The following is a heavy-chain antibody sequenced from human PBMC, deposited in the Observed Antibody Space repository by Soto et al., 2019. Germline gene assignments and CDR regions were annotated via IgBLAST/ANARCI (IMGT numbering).Heavy chain of an antibody. CDR3: ARGGRYCSSTSCYRGYYYYYGMDV. V-gene: IGHV1-2*04. D-gene: IGHD2-2*02. J-gene: IGHJ6*01. Sequence: ASVKVSCKASGYTFTGYYMHWVRQAPGQGLEWMGWINPNSGGTNYAQKFQGWVTMTRDTSISTAYMELSRLRSDDTAVYYCARGGRYCSSTSCYRGYYYYYGMDVWGQGTTVTVYS. CDR1: GYTFTGYY. CDR2: INPNSGGT.